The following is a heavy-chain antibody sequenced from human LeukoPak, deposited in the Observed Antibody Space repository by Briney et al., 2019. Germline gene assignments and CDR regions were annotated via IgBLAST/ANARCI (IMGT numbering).Heavy chain of an antibody. CDR3: ARDFGGSSWYQPYYYYYGMDV. V-gene: IGHV4-4*07. CDR2: IYTSGST. J-gene: IGHJ6*02. CDR1: GGSISSYY. D-gene: IGHD6-13*01. Sequence: SETLSLTCTASGGSISSYYWSWIRQPAGKGLEWIGRIYTSGSTNYNPSLKSRVTMSVDTSKNQFSLKLSSVTAADTAVYYCARDFGGSSWYQPYYYYYGMDVWGQGTTVTVSS.